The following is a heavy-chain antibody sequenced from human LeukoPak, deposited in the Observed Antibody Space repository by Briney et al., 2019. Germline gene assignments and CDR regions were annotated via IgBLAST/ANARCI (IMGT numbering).Heavy chain of an antibody. CDR1: GFTFSSYG. Sequence: GRSLRLSCAASGFTFSSYGMHWVRQAPGKGLEWVAVIWYDGSNKYYADSVKGRFTISRDNSKNTLYLQMNSLRVEDTAVYYCARARGLFGEEQFLFDYWGQGTLVTVSS. V-gene: IGHV3-33*01. CDR3: ARARGLFGEEQFLFDY. J-gene: IGHJ4*02. D-gene: IGHD3-10*02. CDR2: IWYDGSNK.